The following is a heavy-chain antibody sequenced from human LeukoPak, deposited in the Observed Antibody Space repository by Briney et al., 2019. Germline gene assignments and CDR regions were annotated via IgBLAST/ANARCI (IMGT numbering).Heavy chain of an antibody. CDR2: IYYSGST. Sequence: SETLSLTCTVSGGSISSYYWSWIRQPPGKGLEWIGYIYYSGSTNYNPSLQSRVTMSVDTSRNQLSLKLTSVTAADTAVYFCATGRDAYKTGYWGQGTLVTVSS. J-gene: IGHJ4*02. V-gene: IGHV4-59*01. CDR1: GGSISSYY. D-gene: IGHD5-24*01. CDR3: ATGRDAYKTGY.